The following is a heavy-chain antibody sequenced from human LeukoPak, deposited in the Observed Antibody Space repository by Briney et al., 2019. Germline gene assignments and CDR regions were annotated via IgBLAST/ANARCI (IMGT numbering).Heavy chain of an antibody. CDR1: GGSISNYY. CDR2: IYYSGST. D-gene: IGHD3-22*01. Sequence: SETLSLTCTVFGGSISNYYWSWSRQPPGKGLEWIGYIYYSGSTNYNPSLKSRVTISVDTSKNQSFLKLSSMTAADTAIYYCARAIVGGFFDYWGQGALVTVSS. V-gene: IGHV4-59*01. CDR3: ARAIVGGFFDY. J-gene: IGHJ4*02.